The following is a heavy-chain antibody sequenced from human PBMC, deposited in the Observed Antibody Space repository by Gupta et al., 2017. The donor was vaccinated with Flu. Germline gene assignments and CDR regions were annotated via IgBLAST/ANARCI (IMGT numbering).Heavy chain of an antibody. D-gene: IGHD3-22*01. CDR2: ISGSGGST. V-gene: IGHV3-23*01. CDR3: AKDLDSSGYAVEDLYY. J-gene: IGHJ4*02. CDR1: GFTFSSYA. Sequence: EVQLLESGGGLVQPGGSLRLSCAASGFTFSSYAMSWVRQAPGKGLEWVSAISGSGGSTYYADSVKGRFTISRDNSKNTLYLQMNSLRAEDTAVYYCAKDLDSSGYAVEDLYYWGQGTLVTVSS.